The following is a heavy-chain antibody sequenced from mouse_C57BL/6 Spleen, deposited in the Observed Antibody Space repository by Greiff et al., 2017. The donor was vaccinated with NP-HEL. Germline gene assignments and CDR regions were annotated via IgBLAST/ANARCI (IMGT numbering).Heavy chain of an antibody. J-gene: IGHJ1*03. CDR3: ARNGDDEGYWYFDV. CDR1: GYTFTSYW. V-gene: IGHV1-64*01. CDR2: IHPNSGST. Sequence: QVQLQQPGAELVKPGASVKLSCKASGYTFTSYWMHWVKQRPGQGLEWIGMIHPNSGSTNYNEKFKSKATLTVDKSSSTAYMQLSSLKSEDSAVYYCARNGDDEGYWYFDVWGTGTTVTVSS. D-gene: IGHD2-2*01.